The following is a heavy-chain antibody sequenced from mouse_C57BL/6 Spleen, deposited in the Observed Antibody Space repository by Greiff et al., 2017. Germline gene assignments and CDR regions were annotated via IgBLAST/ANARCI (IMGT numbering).Heavy chain of an antibody. D-gene: IGHD1-1*01. CDR1: GYTFTSYW. CDR2: IYPGNSDT. Sequence: EVQLQQSGTVLARPGASVKMSCKTSGYTFTSYWMHWVKQRPGQGLEWIGAIYPGNSDTSYNQKFKGKAKLTAVTSASTAYMELSSLTNEDSAVYYCTRPLYYGSSSYARDYWGQGTSVSVGS. V-gene: IGHV1-5*01. J-gene: IGHJ4*01. CDR3: TRPLYYGSSSYARDY.